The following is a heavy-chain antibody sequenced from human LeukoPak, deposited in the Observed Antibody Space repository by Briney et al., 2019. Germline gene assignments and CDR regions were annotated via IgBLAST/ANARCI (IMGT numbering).Heavy chain of an antibody. J-gene: IGHJ6*03. CDR3: ARVNATVTYGYYYYMDV. CDR2: ISAYNGNT. D-gene: IGHD4-17*01. Sequence: ASVKVSCKASGYTFTSYGISWVRQAPGQGLEWMGWISAYNGNTNYAQKLQGRVTITADKSTSTAYMELSSLRSEDTAVYYCARVNATVTYGYYYYMDVWGKGTTVTVSS. CDR1: GYTFTSYG. V-gene: IGHV1-18*01.